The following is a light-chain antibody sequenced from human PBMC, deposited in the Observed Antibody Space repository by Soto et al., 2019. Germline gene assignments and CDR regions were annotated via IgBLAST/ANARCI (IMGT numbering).Light chain of an antibody. Sequence: EVVLTQSPDTLSLSPGERATLSCSAVQSVSSYLAWYQQKPGQAPRLLIYDASNRATGIPARFSGGGSGTDFTLTISSLEPEDFAVYYCQQRSNWPITFGQGTRLEI. CDR2: DAS. J-gene: IGKJ5*01. V-gene: IGKV3-11*01. CDR1: QSVSSY. CDR3: QQRSNWPIT.